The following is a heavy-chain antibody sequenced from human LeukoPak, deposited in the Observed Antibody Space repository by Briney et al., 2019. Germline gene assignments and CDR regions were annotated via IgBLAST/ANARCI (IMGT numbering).Heavy chain of an antibody. V-gene: IGHV4-39*01. J-gene: IGHJ4*02. CDR2: IYYSGST. Sequence: SETLSLTCTVSGGSISSSSYYWAWIRQPPGKGLEWIGSIYYSGSTYYNPPLKSRVTISVDTSKTQFSLKLSSVTAADTAVYYCARHGVTLVRVYYFDYWGQGTLVTVSS. CDR1: GGSISSSSYY. D-gene: IGHD3-10*01. CDR3: ARHGVTLVRVYYFDY.